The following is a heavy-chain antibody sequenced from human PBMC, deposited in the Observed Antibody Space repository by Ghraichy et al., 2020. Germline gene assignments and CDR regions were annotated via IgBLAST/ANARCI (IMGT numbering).Heavy chain of an antibody. D-gene: IGHD3-22*01. CDR3: ARGHTGGYYYRNLDY. CDR2: INHSETT. J-gene: IGHJ4*02. CDR1: GGSFSGFY. Sequence: SQTLSLTCAVYGGSFSGFYWTWIRQPPGKGLEWIGEINHSETTHSNPFLKSRFTISVDTSKNQFSLKLSSVTAADTAVYYCARGHTGGYYYRNLDYWGQGTLVTVSS. V-gene: IGHV4-34*01.